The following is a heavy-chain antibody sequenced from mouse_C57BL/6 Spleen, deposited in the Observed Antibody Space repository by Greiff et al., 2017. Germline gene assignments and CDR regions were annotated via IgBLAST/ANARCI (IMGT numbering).Heavy chain of an antibody. D-gene: IGHD2-10*01. CDR3: ARSIPYYDYAMDY. CDR2: IDPSDSET. CDR1: GYTFTSYW. Sequence: QVQLQQPGAELVRPGSSVKLSCKASGYTFTSYWMHWVKRRPIQGLEWIGNIDPSDSETHYNQKFKDKATLTVDKSSSTAYMQLSSLTSEDTAVYYCARSIPYYDYAMDYWGQGTSVTVSS. J-gene: IGHJ4*01. V-gene: IGHV1-52*01.